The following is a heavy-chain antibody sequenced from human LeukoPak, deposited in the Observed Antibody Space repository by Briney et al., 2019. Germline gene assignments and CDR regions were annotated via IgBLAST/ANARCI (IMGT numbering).Heavy chain of an antibody. CDR2: IKSDGSST. J-gene: IGHJ4*02. Sequence: VGSLRLSCAASGFTFSSYWMHWVRQAPGKGLVWVSRIKSDGSSTTYADSVKGRFTISRDNAKNTLYLQMNSLRAEDTAVYYCARGLYDYVWGSYRYDYFDHWGQGTLVTVSS. D-gene: IGHD3-16*02. CDR1: GFTFSSYW. V-gene: IGHV3-74*01. CDR3: ARGLYDYVWGSYRYDYFDH.